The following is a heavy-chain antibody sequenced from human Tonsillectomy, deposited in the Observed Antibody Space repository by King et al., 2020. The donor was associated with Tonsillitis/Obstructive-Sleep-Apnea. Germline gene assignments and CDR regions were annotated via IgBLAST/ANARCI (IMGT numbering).Heavy chain of an antibody. CDR2: IYSGGST. CDR1: GFTVSDSS. V-gene: IGHV3-53*01. D-gene: IGHD4-17*01. Sequence: VQLVQSGGGLIQPGGSLRLSSAASGFTVSDSSMSWVRQAPGKGLEWVSIIYSGGSTYPADSVKGRFTISRANSKNTLYLQMNSLRAEDTAVYYCARVDYGDYASAFDIWGQGTMVTVSS. CDR3: ARVDYGDYASAFDI. J-gene: IGHJ3*02.